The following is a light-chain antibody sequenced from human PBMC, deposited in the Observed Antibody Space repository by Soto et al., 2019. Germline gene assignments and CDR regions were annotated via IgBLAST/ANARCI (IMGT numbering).Light chain of an antibody. Sequence: QSVLTQPPSVSGAPGQRVTISCTGGSSNIGAGYDVHWYQQTPGTAPKLLIYSNTQRPLGVPVRFSGSKSGTSASLAISGLQSVDEADYYCAVWDDSLYVFGNGTKLTVL. V-gene: IGLV1-40*01. CDR3: AVWDDSLYV. J-gene: IGLJ1*01. CDR2: SNT. CDR1: SSNIGAGYD.